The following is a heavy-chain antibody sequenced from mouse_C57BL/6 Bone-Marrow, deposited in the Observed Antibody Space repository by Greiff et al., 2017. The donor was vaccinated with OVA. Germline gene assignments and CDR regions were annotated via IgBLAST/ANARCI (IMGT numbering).Heavy chain of an antibody. Sequence: EVKVVESGGGLVKPGGSLKLSCAASGFTFSSYAMSWVRQTPEKRLEWVATISDGGSYTYYPDNVKGRFTISRDNAKNNLYLQMSHLKSEDTAMYYCARPTVVGFDYWGQGTTLTVSS. CDR3: ARPTVVGFDY. J-gene: IGHJ2*01. CDR2: ISDGGSYT. D-gene: IGHD1-1*01. V-gene: IGHV5-4*03. CDR1: GFTFSSYA.